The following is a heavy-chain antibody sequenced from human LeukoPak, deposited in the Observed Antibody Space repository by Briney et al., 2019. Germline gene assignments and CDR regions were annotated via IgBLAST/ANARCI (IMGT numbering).Heavy chain of an antibody. V-gene: IGHV4-59*08. J-gene: IGHJ4*02. CDR2: IYYSGST. CDR1: GGSISIYY. Sequence: SETLSLTCTVSGGSISIYYWSWIRQPPGKGLEWIGYIYYSGSTNYNPSLKSRVTISVDTSKNQFSLKLSSVTAADTAVYYCARLSGDFWSGYSDYWGQGTLVTVSS. D-gene: IGHD3-3*01. CDR3: ARLSGDFWSGYSDY.